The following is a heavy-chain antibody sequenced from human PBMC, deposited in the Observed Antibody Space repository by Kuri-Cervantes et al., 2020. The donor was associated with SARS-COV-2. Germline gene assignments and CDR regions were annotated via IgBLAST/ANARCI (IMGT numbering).Heavy chain of an antibody. V-gene: IGHV3-30-3*01. CDR2: ISYDGSNK. CDR1: GFTFSSCV. D-gene: IGHD6-6*01. J-gene: IGHJ6*02. Sequence: GGSLRLSCAASGFTFSSCVLHWVRQAPGKGLEWVAIISYDGSNKDYTDSVKGRFTISRDNSKNTLYLQMNSLRAEDTAVYYCARGIAARRGYYYYGMDVWGQGTTVTVSS. CDR3: ARGIAARRGYYYYGMDV.